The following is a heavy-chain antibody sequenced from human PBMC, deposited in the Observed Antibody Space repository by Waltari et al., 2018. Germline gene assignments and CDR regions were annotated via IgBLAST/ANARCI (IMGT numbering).Heavy chain of an antibody. J-gene: IGHJ2*01. D-gene: IGHD3-9*01. CDR1: GYTFTSYA. Sequence: QVQLVQSGAEVKKPGASVKVSCKASGYTFTSYAMHWVRQAPGQRLEWMGWINAGNGNTKYSQKFKGRVTMTRDTSASTAYMERSSLRSEDTAVYYCARDLVGYDILTGYYLYWYFDLWGRGTLVTVSS. CDR2: INAGNGNT. CDR3: ARDLVGYDILTGYYLYWYFDL. V-gene: IGHV1-3*01.